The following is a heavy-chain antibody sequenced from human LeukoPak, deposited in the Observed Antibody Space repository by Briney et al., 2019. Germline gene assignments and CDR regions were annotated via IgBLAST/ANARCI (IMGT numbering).Heavy chain of an antibody. Sequence: GGSLRLSCAASGFTFSSYGMHWVRQAPGKGLEWVAVISYDGSNKYYADSVKGRFTISRDNPKNTLYLQMNSLRAEDTAVYYCAKDDSGWLLDYWGQGTLVTVSS. CDR2: ISYDGSNK. D-gene: IGHD1-26*01. CDR3: AKDDSGWLLDY. CDR1: GFTFSSYG. V-gene: IGHV3-30*18. J-gene: IGHJ4*02.